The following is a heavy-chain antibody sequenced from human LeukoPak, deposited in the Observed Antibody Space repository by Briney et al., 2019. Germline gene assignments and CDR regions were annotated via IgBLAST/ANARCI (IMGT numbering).Heavy chain of an antibody. J-gene: IGHJ5*02. V-gene: IGHV4-59*08. D-gene: IGHD5-12*01. CDR2: IYYNGNT. CDR1: DDSINTFY. CDR3: ARSRGYSGLLTFDP. Sequence: SETLSLTCTVSDDSINTFYWSWIRQPPGKGLEWIGYIYYNGNTKYNPSLKSRVTISIDTSKNQFSLKLNSVTAADTAVYYCARSRGYSGLLTFDPWGQGTLFIVSS.